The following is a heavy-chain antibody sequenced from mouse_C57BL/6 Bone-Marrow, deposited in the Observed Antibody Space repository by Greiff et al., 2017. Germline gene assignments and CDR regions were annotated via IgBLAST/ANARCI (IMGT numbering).Heavy chain of an antibody. Sequence: EVKLMESGGGLVQSGRSLRLSCATSGFTFSDFYMEWVRQAPGKGLEWIAASRNKANDYTTEYSASVKGRFIVSRDTSQSILYLQMNALRAEDTAIYYCARDARGSSPLWYFDVWGTGTTVTVSS. V-gene: IGHV7-1*01. J-gene: IGHJ1*03. CDR2: SRNKANDYTT. CDR1: GFTFSDFY. D-gene: IGHD1-1*01. CDR3: ARDARGSSPLWYFDV.